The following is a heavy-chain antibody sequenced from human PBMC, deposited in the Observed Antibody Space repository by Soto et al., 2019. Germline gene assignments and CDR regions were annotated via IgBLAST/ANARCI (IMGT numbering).Heavy chain of an antibody. V-gene: IGHV1-2*04. J-gene: IGHJ4*02. Sequence: QVQLVQSGAEVKKPGASVKVSCKASGYTFTGYYMHWVRQAPGQGLEWMGWINPNSGGTNYAQKFQGCVTMTRDTSISTAYMELGRLRSDDTAVYYCARDPYGSGRSFDYWGQGTLVTVSS. D-gene: IGHD3-10*01. CDR1: GYTFTGYY. CDR3: ARDPYGSGRSFDY. CDR2: INPNSGGT.